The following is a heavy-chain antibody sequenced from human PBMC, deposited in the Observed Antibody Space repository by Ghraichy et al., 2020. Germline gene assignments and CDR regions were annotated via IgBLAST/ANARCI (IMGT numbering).Heavy chain of an antibody. V-gene: IGHV4-59*01. CDR2: IFYSGST. CDR1: GASIRTYF. J-gene: IGHJ4*02. CDR3: ARMGGYKAPLWY. D-gene: IGHD3-10*01. Sequence: SETLSLTCTVSGASIRTYFWSWIRQPPGKGLEWIGDIFYSGSTNYNPSLKSRVTISVDASNNQFSLNLSSVTEADTAVYYCARMGGYKAPLWYWGQGTLVAVSS.